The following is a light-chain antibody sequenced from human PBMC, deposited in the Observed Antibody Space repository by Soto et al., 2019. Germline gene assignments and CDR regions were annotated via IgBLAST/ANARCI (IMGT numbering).Light chain of an antibody. Sequence: DIQMTQSPSTLSASVGDRVTITCRASQSISSWLAWYQQKPGKAPKRLIYKASSLESGGPSRCSGSGSVTEFTLTISSLQPDDFATYYCQQYNSYPWTFGQGTKVEIK. CDR3: QQYNSYPWT. V-gene: IGKV1-5*03. J-gene: IGKJ1*01. CDR2: KAS. CDR1: QSISSW.